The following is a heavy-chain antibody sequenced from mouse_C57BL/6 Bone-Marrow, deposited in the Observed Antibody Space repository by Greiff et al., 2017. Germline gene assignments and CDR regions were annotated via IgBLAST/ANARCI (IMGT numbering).Heavy chain of an antibody. CDR2: INPSTGGT. J-gene: IGHJ3*01. CDR1: GYSFTGYY. Sequence: VHVKQSGPELVKPGASVKISCKASGYSFTGYYMNWVKQSPEKSLEWIGEINPSTGGTTYNQKFKAKATLTVDKSSSTAYMQLKSLTSEDSAVYYCARWGYDYDWFAYWGQGTLVTVSA. D-gene: IGHD2-4*01. CDR3: ARWGYDYDWFAY. V-gene: IGHV1-42*01.